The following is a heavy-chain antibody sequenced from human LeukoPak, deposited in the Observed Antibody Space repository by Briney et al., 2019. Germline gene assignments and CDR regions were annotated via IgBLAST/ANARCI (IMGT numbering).Heavy chain of an antibody. V-gene: IGHV3-33*08. CDR3: ARDGVVGAYYFDY. CDR1: GFTYSSYG. J-gene: IGHJ4*02. D-gene: IGHD1-26*01. CDR2: IWYDGSNK. Sequence: PGGSLRLSCAASGFTYSSYGMHWVRQAPGKGLEWVAVIWYDGSNKYYADSVKGRFTISRDNSKNTLYLQMNSLRAEDTAVYYCARDGVVGAYYFDYWGQGTLVTVSP.